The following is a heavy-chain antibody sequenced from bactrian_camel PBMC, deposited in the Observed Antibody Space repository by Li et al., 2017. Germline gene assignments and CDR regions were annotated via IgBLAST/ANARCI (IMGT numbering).Heavy chain of an antibody. J-gene: IGHJ4*01. CDR3: AAATYVRYECSSYEYNY. V-gene: IGHV3S1*01. Sequence: HVQLVESGGGLVQPGGSLRLSCAASGYTYSSYCMGWFRQATGKEREGVAAISPGSGRRWYGDSVKGRFTISRDDNQRTIYPQMNSLKPEDTAMYFCAAATYVRYECSSYEYNYWGQGTQVTVS. CDR1: GYTYSSYC. D-gene: IGHD4*01. CDR2: ISPGSGRR.